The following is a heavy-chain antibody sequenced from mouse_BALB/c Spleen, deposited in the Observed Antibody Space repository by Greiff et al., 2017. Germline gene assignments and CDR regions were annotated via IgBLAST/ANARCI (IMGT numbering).Heavy chain of an antibody. J-gene: IGHJ1*01. CDR3: ASSPDYYGSSYWYFDV. D-gene: IGHD1-1*01. CDR1: GYSITSDYA. V-gene: IGHV3-2*02. CDR2: ISYSGST. Sequence: EVKLVESGPGLVKPSQSLSLTCTVTGYSITSDYAWNWIRQFPGNKLEWMGYISYSGSTSYNPSLKSRISITRDTSKNQFFLQLNSVTTEDTATYYCASSPDYYGSSYWYFDVWGAGTTVTVSS.